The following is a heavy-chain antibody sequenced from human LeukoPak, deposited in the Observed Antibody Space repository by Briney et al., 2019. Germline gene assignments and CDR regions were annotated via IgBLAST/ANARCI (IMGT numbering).Heavy chain of an antibody. CDR3: ARVRSPSYWYFDL. Sequence: PSETLSLTCTVSGGSISSSSYYWGWIRQPPGKGLEWIGSIYYSGSTYYNPSLKSRVTISVDTSKNQFSLKLSSVTAADTAVYYCARVRSPSYWYFDLWGRGTLVTVSS. CDR2: IYYSGST. V-gene: IGHV4-39*07. CDR1: GGSISSSSYY. J-gene: IGHJ2*01.